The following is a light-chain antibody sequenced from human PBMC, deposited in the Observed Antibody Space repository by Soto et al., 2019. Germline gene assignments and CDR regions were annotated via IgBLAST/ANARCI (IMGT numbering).Light chain of an antibody. CDR1: SSDVGGYNY. CDR3: SSYTSSSTLEV. CDR2: DVS. Sequence: QSVLTQPASVSGSPGQSLTISCTGTSSDVGGYNYVSWYQQHPGKAPKLMIYDVSNRPSGVSNRFSGSKSGNTASLTISGLQAEDEADYYCSSYTSSSTLEVFGTGTKVTVL. J-gene: IGLJ1*01. V-gene: IGLV2-14*01.